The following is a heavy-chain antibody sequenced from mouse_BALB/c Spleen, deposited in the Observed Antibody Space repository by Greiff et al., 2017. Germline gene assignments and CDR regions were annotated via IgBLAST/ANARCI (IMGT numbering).Heavy chain of an antibody. CDR3: ARSWPYYAMDY. Sequence: QVQLQQSGPELVKPGASVKISCKASGYAFSSSWMNWVKQRPGQGLEWIGRIYPGDGDTNYNGKFKGKATLTADKSSSTAYMQLSSLTSVDSAVYFCARSWPYYAMDYWGQGTSVTVSS. J-gene: IGHJ4*01. V-gene: IGHV1-82*01. CDR2: IYPGDGDT. CDR1: GYAFSSSW.